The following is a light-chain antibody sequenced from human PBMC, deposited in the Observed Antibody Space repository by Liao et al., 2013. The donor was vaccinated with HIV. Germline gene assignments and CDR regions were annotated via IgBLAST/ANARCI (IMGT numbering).Light chain of an antibody. CDR3: QAWDSSTYV. J-gene: IGLJ1*01. CDR1: NIGSKS. Sequence: SYELTQPPSVSVAPGKTARITCGGNNIGSKSVHWYQQKTGQAPVLVIYNDSDRPSGIPERFSGSNSGNTATLTISGTQAMDEADYYCQAWDSSTYVFGTGTKVTVL. V-gene: IGLV3-21*01. CDR2: NDS.